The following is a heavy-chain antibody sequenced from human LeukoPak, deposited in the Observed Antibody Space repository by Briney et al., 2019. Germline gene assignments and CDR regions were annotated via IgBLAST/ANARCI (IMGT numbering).Heavy chain of an antibody. J-gene: IGHJ4*02. D-gene: IGHD3-22*01. CDR1: GYTFTSYA. CDR3: ARANYYDSSGRYKSFDY. CDR2: ISAYNGNT. Sequence: ASVKVSCKASGYTFTSYAMNWVRQAPGQGLEWMGWISAYNGNTNYAQKLQGRVTMTTDTSTSTAYMELRSLRSDDTAVYYCARANYYDSSGRYKSFDYWGQGTLVTVSS. V-gene: IGHV1-18*01.